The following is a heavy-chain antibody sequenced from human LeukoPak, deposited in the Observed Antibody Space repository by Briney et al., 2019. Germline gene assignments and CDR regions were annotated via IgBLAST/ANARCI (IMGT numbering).Heavy chain of an antibody. CDR1: GFTFSSYG. D-gene: IGHD6-19*01. CDR2: IRYDGSNK. V-gene: IGHV3-30*02. J-gene: IGHJ4*02. CDR3: AKDGYSSGWLDY. Sequence: PGGSLRLSCAASGFTFSSYGMHWVRQAPGKGLEWVAFIRYDGSNKYYADSVKGRFTISRDNSKNMLYLQMNSLRAEDTAVYYCAKDGYSSGWLDYWGQGTLVTVSS.